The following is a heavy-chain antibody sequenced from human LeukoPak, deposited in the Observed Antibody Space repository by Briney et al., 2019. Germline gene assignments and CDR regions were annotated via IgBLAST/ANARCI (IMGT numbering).Heavy chain of an antibody. CDR3: ARGSCGYGDCYRALNI. CDR1: GFTFSNYD. V-gene: IGHV3-13*01. D-gene: IGHD2-21*02. J-gene: IGHJ3*02. Sequence: GGSLRLSCAASGFTFSNYDMHWVRQATGEGLEWVSSIHTAGDTHYSGSAKGRFIISRENVKNSLYLQMNSLRAEDAAVYYCARGSCGYGDCYRALNIWGQGTIVTVSS. CDR2: IHTAGDT.